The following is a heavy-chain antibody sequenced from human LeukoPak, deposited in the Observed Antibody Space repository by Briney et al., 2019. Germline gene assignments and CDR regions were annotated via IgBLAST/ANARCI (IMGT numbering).Heavy chain of an antibody. CDR3: ARQLWTNFDY. D-gene: IGHD5-18*01. Sequence: SETLSLTCTVSGGSISSYYWSWIRQPPGKGLEWIGYIYYSGSTNYNPSLKSRVTISVDTSKNQFSLKLSSATAADTAVYYCARQLWTNFDYWGQGTLVTVSS. CDR1: GGSISSYY. V-gene: IGHV4-59*08. CDR2: IYYSGST. J-gene: IGHJ4*02.